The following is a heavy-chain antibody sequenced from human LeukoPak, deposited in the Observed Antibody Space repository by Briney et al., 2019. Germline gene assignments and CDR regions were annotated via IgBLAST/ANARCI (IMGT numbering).Heavy chain of an antibody. CDR1: GDSISSYY. CDR2: IYYSGST. D-gene: IGHD3-22*01. V-gene: IGHV4-59*12. CDR3: ARGPLSGSGYPFRH. J-gene: IGHJ1*01. Sequence: SETLSLTCTVSGDSISSYYWSWIRQPPGKRLEYIGYIYYSGSTNYNPSLKSRVTISVDTSKNQFSLKLSSVTAADTAVYYCARGPLSGSGYPFRHWGQGTLVTVSS.